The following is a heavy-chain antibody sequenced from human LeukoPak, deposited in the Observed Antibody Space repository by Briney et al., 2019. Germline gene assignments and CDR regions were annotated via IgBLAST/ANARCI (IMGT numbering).Heavy chain of an antibody. CDR1: GFTFSSYW. V-gene: IGHV3-53*04. J-gene: IGHJ3*02. Sequence: GGSLRLSCAASGFTFSSYWMHWVRQAPGKGLEWVSLIYSGGSTYYADSVKGRFTISRHNSKNTLYLHMNSLRAEDTAVYYCAREANYYDSSGYYPDAFDIWGQGTMVTISS. CDR3: AREANYYDSSGYYPDAFDI. D-gene: IGHD3-22*01. CDR2: IYSGGST.